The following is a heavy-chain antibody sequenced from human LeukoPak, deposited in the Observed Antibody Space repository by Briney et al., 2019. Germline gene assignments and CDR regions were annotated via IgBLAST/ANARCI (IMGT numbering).Heavy chain of an antibody. D-gene: IGHD6-19*01. CDR3: AREGRYSGWYQNWYFDL. V-gene: IGHV3-21*01. CDR1: GFIFSSYS. CDR2: ISSSSSYI. Sequence: PGGSLRPSCAASGFIFSSYSMNWVRQAPGKGLEWVSSISSSSSYIYYADSVKGRFTISRDNAKNSLYLQMNSLRAEDTAVYYCAREGRYSGWYQNWYFDLWGRGTLVTVSS. J-gene: IGHJ2*01.